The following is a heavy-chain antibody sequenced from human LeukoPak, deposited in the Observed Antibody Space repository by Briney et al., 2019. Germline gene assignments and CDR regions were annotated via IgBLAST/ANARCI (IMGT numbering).Heavy chain of an antibody. J-gene: IGHJ5*02. CDR2: FFCGGTT. Sequence: SETLSLTCTVSGHSINTTTYYWGWIRQPPGEGLEWIGSFFCGGTTYYNPSLKSRVTISIDTSKNQFSLELNSMTAADTAVYFCASCRGAEWLSHWFDPWGQGTLVTVSS. CDR1: GHSINTTTYY. CDR3: ASCRGAEWLSHWFDP. D-gene: IGHD3-3*01. V-gene: IGHV4-39*01.